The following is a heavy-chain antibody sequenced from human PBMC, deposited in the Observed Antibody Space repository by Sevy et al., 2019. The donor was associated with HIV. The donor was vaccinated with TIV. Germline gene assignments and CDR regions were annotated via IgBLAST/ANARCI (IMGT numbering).Heavy chain of an antibody. CDR1: GLTFKDVW. J-gene: IGHJ6*02. Sequence: GGSLRLSCAASGLTFKDVWMSWVRQGPGKRLEWVGRIKTNSDDGTTDYAAPVKGRFIISRDDSKNTLYLQMRSLKTEDTAVYYSTTEALDYEDPDYYYFGMDVWGQGTTVTVSS. D-gene: IGHD4-17*01. V-gene: IGHV3-15*01. CDR2: IKTNSDDGTT. CDR3: TTEALDYEDPDYYYFGMDV.